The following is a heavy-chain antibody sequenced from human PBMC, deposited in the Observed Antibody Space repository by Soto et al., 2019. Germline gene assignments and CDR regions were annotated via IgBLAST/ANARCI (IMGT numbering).Heavy chain of an antibody. Sequence: ASVKVSCKASGYTFTSYAMHWVRQAPGQRLEWMGWINAGNGNTKYSQKLQGRVIITWDTSPSTAYMELSSLRSEDTAVYCCARAGRGVDGTHYYYGMDVWGQGSTVTVSS. V-gene: IGHV1-3*01. J-gene: IGHJ6*02. CDR1: GYTFTSYA. CDR3: ARAGRGVDGTHYYYGMDV. CDR2: INAGNGNT. D-gene: IGHD6-13*01.